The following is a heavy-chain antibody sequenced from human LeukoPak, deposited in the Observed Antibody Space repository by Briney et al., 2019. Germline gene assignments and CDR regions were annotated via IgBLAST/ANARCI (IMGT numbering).Heavy chain of an antibody. CDR1: GGSVSSGGYY. V-gene: IGHV4-61*08. D-gene: IGHD3-22*01. J-gene: IGHJ3*02. CDR2: IYYSGST. CDR3: ARDYYDSSGPWGDAFDI. Sequence: SETLSLTCSISGGSVSSGGYYWNWIRQPPGKGLEWIGYIYYSGSTNYNPSLKSRVTISVDTSKNQFSLKLSSVTAADTAVYYCARDYYDSSGPWGDAFDIWGQGTIVTVSS.